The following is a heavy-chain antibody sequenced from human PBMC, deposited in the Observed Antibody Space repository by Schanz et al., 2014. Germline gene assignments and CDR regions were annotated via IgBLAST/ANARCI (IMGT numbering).Heavy chain of an antibody. CDR3: ARAGQDYSDSSGYATYYFGN. CDR2: ISAYNGNM. J-gene: IGHJ4*02. D-gene: IGHD3-22*01. V-gene: IGHV1-18*04. CDR1: GYSFNLFG. Sequence: QVQLVQSGAEVQKPGASVMLSCKTSGYSFNLFGVSWVRQAPGQGLEWMGWISAYNGNMNYAPKFQGRVTMTTDTSTSTAYMKLRNLRSEDTAVYYCARAGQDYSDSSGYATYYFGNWGQGTLVTVSS.